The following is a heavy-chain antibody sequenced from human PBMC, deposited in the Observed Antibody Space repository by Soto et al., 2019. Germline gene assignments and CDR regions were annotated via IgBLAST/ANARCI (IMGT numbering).Heavy chain of an antibody. CDR3: ATESGSTYGYCDY. Sequence: PSETLSLTCTVSGGSVTSDEYYWSLLRQSPGNGLEWIGDISNSGSTGYNPYLKTRLYMSVARSKNQFTWRLTSVTAADTAVYFGATESGSTYGYCDYWGQGTQVT. CDR2: ISNSGST. J-gene: IGHJ4*02. D-gene: IGHD1-26*01. CDR1: GGSVTSDEYY. V-gene: IGHV4-30-4*01.